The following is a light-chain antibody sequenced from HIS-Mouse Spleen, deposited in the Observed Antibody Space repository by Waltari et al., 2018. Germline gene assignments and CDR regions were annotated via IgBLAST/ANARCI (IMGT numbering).Light chain of an antibody. Sequence: EIVLTQSPGTLSLSPGERATLSCRASQSVSSGYLAWSQQKPGQAPRPLIYGASSRATGIPGRFSGSGSGTDFTLTIRRLEPEDFAVYYCQQYGSSPYTFGQGTKLEIK. CDR1: QSVSSGY. J-gene: IGKJ2*01. CDR3: QQYGSSPYT. CDR2: GAS. V-gene: IGKV3-20*01.